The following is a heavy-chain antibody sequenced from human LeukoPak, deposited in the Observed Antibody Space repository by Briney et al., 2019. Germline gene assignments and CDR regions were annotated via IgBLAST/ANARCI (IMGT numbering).Heavy chain of an antibody. D-gene: IGHD2-21*02. V-gene: IGHV3-11*01. CDR3: ASGLNMVTVPFDY. CDR2: ISSSGGTI. Sequence: GGSLRLSCAAYGFTFSIYAMSWVRQAPGKGLEWISYISSSGGTIYYADSVKGRFTISGDNAKKSLYLQMNSLRAEDTAVYYCASGLNMVTVPFDYWGQGTLVTVSS. CDR1: GFTFSIYA. J-gene: IGHJ4*02.